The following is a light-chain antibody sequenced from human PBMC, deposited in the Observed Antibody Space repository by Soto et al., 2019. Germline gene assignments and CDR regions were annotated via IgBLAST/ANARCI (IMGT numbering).Light chain of an antibody. CDR1: QSVSSNY. CDR2: GAS. Sequence: EIVLTQSPGTLSLPPGERATLSCRASQSVSSNYLAWYQQKPGQAPRLLIYGASSRATGIPDRFSGSGSGTDFTLTISGLEPEDFAVYYCQQYGGSPLVTFGGGTKVDIK. CDR3: QQYGGSPLVT. J-gene: IGKJ4*01. V-gene: IGKV3-20*01.